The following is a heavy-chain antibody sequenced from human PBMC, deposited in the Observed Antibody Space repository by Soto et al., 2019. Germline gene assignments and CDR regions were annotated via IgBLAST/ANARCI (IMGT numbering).Heavy chain of an antibody. V-gene: IGHV1-3*01. D-gene: IGHD6-6*01. CDR2: INPGNGNT. Sequence: ASVKVSCKASGYTFTSYGINWVRQAPGRGLEWMGWINPGNGNTKYSQQFQGRVIIDRDTSASTAYMELSSLRSEDTAVYYCARDRPQIAARRDAFDIWGRGTMVTVS. J-gene: IGHJ3*02. CDR3: ARDRPQIAARRDAFDI. CDR1: GYTFTSYG.